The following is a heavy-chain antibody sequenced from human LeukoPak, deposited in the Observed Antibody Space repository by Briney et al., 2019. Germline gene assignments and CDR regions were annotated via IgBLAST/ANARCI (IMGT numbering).Heavy chain of an antibody. V-gene: IGHV3-15*01. J-gene: IGHJ4*02. CDR3: STDAGYSSRWYNY. CDR1: GFTFSIAY. CDR2: IKSKIDGGTT. D-gene: IGHD6-13*01. Sequence: GGSLRLSCAASGFTFSIAYMSSVRQAPGKGEEWIGRIKSKIDGGTTDYAAPVKGRFIISRDDSKNTLYLQMYGLKTVDTAVYYCSTDAGYSSRWYNYWGQGILVTVSS.